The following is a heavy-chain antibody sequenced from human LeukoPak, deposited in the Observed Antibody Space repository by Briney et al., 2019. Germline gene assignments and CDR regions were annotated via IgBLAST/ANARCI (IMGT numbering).Heavy chain of an antibody. CDR2: ISAYNGNT. J-gene: IGHJ4*02. D-gene: IGHD4-17*01. V-gene: IGHV1-18*01. Sequence: ASVKVSCKASGYTFTSYGISWVRQAPGQGLEWMGWISAYNGNTNYAQKFQERVTITRDMSTSTAYMELSSLRSEDTAVYYCAAVAYGDWNYFDYWGQGTLVTVSS. CDR3: AAVAYGDWNYFDY. CDR1: GYTFTSYG.